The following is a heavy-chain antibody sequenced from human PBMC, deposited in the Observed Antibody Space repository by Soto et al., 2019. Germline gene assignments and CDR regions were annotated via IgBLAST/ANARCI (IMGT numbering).Heavy chain of an antibody. CDR3: ARRRDSGYDFNWFDP. V-gene: IGHV4-59*08. CDR1: GGSISSYY. D-gene: IGHD5-12*01. CDR2: IYYSGST. J-gene: IGHJ5*02. Sequence: SETLSLTCTVSGGSISSYYWSWIRQPPGKGLEWIGYIYYSGSTNYNPSLKSRVTISVDTSKNQFSLKLSSVTAADTAVYYCARRRDSGYDFNWFDPWGQGTLVTVSS.